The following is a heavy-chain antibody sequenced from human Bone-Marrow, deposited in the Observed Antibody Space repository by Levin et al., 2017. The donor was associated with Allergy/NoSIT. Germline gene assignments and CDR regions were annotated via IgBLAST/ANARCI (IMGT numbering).Heavy chain of an antibody. V-gene: IGHV1-46*01. CDR2: INPSGGST. CDR1: GYTFTRHY. Sequence: PGESLKISCKTSGYTFTRHYMHWLRQAPGQGLEWMGIINPSGGSTTHAQKFQGRVTMSRDTSTATVYLELSSLRSEDTAVYYCARAETGGYCTNSICNWIDYWGQGTLVTVSS. CDR3: ARAETGGYCTNSICNWIDY. D-gene: IGHD2-8*01. J-gene: IGHJ4*02.